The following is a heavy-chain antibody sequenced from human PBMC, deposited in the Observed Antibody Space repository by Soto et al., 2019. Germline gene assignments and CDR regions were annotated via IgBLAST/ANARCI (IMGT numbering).Heavy chain of an antibody. CDR2: ISSRNNDM. J-gene: IGHJ5*02. Sequence: EVQLVESGGGLVKPGGSLRLSCEASGFTFSSYSMNWVRQAPGKGLEWVSTISSRNNDMYYVDSVKGRFTISRDNARNSVYLQMNSLRSDYTAVYYCARDVNGGFCGAWGQGTLVTVSS. CDR1: GFTFSSYS. V-gene: IGHV3-21*01. D-gene: IGHD2-21*01. CDR3: ARDVNGGFCGA.